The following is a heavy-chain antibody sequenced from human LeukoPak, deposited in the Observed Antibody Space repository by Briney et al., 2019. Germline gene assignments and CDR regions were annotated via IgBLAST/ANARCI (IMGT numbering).Heavy chain of an antibody. J-gene: IGHJ3*02. D-gene: IGHD2-2*01. CDR3: ARGAGDIVVVPAEGDAFDI. CDR2: IYYSGST. V-gene: IGHV4-39*07. CDR1: GGSISSSSYY. Sequence: SETLSLTCTVSGGSISSSSYYWGWIRQPPGKGLEWIGSIYYSGSTYYNPSLKSRVTISVDTSKNQFSLKLSSVTAADTAVYYRARGAGDIVVVPAEGDAFDIWGQGTMVTVSS.